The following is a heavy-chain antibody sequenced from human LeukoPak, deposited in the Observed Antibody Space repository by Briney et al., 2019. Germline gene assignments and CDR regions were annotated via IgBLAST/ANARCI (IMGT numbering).Heavy chain of an antibody. CDR2: ISSSSSYI. CDR1: GFTFSRFT. D-gene: IGHD3-22*01. J-gene: IGHJ4*02. V-gene: IGHV3-21*01. CDR3: AWGESYYYDSSGYFDY. Sequence: PGGSLRLSCAASGFTFSRFTMNWVRQAPGKGLGWVSSISSSSSYIYYADSVKGRFTISSDNAKNSLYLQMNSLRAEDTAVYYCAWGESYYYDSSGYFDYWGQGTLVTVSS.